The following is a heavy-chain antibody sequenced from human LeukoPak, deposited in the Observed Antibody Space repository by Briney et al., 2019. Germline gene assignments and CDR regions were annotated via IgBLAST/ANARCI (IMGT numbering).Heavy chain of an antibody. V-gene: IGHV3-9*01. CDR1: GFTFDDYA. CDR2: ISWNSGSI. Sequence: GGSLRLSCAASGFTFDDYAMHWVRQAPGKGLEWVSGISWNSGSIGYADSVKGRFTISRDNSKNTLYLQMNSLRAEDTAVYYCAALAGTAAAGADAFDTWGQGTMVTVSS. D-gene: IGHD6-13*01. J-gene: IGHJ3*02. CDR3: AALAGTAAAGADAFDT.